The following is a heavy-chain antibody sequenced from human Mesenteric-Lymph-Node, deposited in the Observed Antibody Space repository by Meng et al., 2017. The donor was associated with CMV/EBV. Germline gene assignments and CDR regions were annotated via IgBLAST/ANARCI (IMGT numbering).Heavy chain of an antibody. D-gene: IGHD3-3*01. CDR1: GYSINSGYY. CDR3: ARAMVSNYDFWSGYGGADV. Sequence: GSLRLSCSVSGYSINSGYYWGWIRQPPGKGLAWIGSIYHSGGTYYNPSLKSRLTISVDTSKNQFSLKLSSVTAADTAVYYCARAMVSNYDFWSGYGGADVWGQGTTGTVSS. CDR2: IYHSGGT. V-gene: IGHV4-38-2*02. J-gene: IGHJ6*02.